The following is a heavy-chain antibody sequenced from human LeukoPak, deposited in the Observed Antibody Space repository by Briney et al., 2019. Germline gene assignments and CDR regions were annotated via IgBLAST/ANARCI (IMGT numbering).Heavy chain of an antibody. Sequence: ASVKVSCKASGYTFTSYYIHWVRQAPGQGFEWMGLINPNGGSTDYAQKFQGRVTMTRDTSTSTVYMELSSLRSEDAAVYYCARAAGDSYGYRYYFDYWGQGTLGTVSS. CDR1: GYTFTSYY. D-gene: IGHD5-18*01. CDR2: INPNGGST. V-gene: IGHV1-46*01. CDR3: ARAAGDSYGYRYYFDY. J-gene: IGHJ4*02.